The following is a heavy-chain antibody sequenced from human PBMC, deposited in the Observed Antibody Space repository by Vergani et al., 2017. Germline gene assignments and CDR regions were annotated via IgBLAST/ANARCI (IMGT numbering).Heavy chain of an antibody. Sequence: QVQLQESGPGQVKPSETLSLTCTVSGGSVSSGSHYWSWIRQPPGKGLEWIGYIYYSGSTNYNPSLKSRVTISVDTSKNQFSLKLSSVTAADTAVYYCARGGEVAARPEYWGQGTLVTVSS. CDR1: GGSVSSGSHY. CDR3: ARGGEVAARPEY. CDR2: IYYSGST. D-gene: IGHD6-6*01. J-gene: IGHJ4*02. V-gene: IGHV4-61*01.